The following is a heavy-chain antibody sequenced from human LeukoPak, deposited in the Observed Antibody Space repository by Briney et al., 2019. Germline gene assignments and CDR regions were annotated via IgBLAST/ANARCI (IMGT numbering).Heavy chain of an antibody. Sequence: GGSLRLSCAASGFTFSSYAMIWVRQAPGKGLEWVSTSGGGGTTYYPDSVKGRFTISRDNSKNTLYLQMNSLRAEDTAVYYCAKARGLGIVGAHFDYWGQGTLVTVSS. V-gene: IGHV3-23*01. CDR3: AKARGLGIVGAHFDY. J-gene: IGHJ4*02. D-gene: IGHD1-26*01. CDR2: SGGGGTT. CDR1: GFTFSSYA.